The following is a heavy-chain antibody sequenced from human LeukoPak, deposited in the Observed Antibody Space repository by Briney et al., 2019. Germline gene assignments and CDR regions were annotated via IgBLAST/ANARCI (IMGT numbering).Heavy chain of an antibody. Sequence: GGSLRLSCAASGFTFSSYAMSWVRQAPGKGLEWVSAISGSGGSTYYADSVKGRFTTSRDNSKNTLYLQMNSLRAEDTAVYYCAKDSRITIFGVVTHLKYNWFDPWGQGTLVTVSS. V-gene: IGHV3-23*01. J-gene: IGHJ5*02. CDR3: AKDSRITIFGVVTHLKYNWFDP. D-gene: IGHD3-3*01. CDR2: ISGSGGST. CDR1: GFTFSSYA.